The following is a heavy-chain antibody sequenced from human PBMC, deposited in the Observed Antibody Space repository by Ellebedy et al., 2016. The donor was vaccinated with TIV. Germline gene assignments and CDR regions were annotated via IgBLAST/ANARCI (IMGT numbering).Heavy chain of an antibody. V-gene: IGHV3-23*01. CDR2: ISNTGSRT. CDR1: GFTFNSYA. J-gene: IGHJ4*02. Sequence: GESLNISCAASGFTFNSYAMSWVRQAPGKGLEWVSTISNTGSRTYYADSVEGRFIISRDNSKRTLYLQMNSLRAEDTAVYYCAKGRGGGYDSSAPRYYFDSWGLGTLVTVSS. CDR3: AKGRGGGYDSSAPRYYFDS. D-gene: IGHD5-12*01.